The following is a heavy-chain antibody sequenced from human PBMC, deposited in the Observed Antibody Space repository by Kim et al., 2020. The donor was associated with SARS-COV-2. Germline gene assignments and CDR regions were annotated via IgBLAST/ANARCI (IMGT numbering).Heavy chain of an antibody. J-gene: IGHJ6*02. CDR3: ARDSTNCSGGSCYGSGYYGMDV. D-gene: IGHD2-15*01. V-gene: IGHV1-46*01. CDR1: GYTFTSYY. CDR2: INPSGGST. Sequence: ASVKVSCKASGYTFTSYYMHWVRQAPGQGLEWMGIINPSGGSTGYAQKFQGRVTMTRDTSTSTVYMELSSLRSEDTAVYYCARDSTNCSGGSCYGSGYYGMDVWGQGTTVTVSS.